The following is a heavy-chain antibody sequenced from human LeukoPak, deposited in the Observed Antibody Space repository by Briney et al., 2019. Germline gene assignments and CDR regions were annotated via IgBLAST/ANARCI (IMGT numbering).Heavy chain of an antibody. CDR3: ARDPIDYGSGRLYGMDV. CDR1: GGSISSYY. D-gene: IGHD6-19*01. Sequence: SETLSLTCTVSGGSISSYYWSWIRQPPGKGLEWIGYIYYSGSTNYNPSLKSRVTISVDTSKNQFSLKLSSVTAADTAGYYCARDPIDYGSGRLYGMDVWGQGTTVTVSS. CDR2: IYYSGST. J-gene: IGHJ6*02. V-gene: IGHV4-59*01.